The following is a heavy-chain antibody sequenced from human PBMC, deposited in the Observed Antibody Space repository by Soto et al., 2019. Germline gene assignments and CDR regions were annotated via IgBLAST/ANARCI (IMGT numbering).Heavy chain of an antibody. CDR3: ARVPIPSAGGPFIDY. CDR2: VYYSGTT. J-gene: IGHJ4*02. CDR1: GGSISSGGYF. Sequence: QVQLQESGPGLVKPSQTLSLTCTVSGGSISSGGYFWSWIRQHPGKGLEWIGYVYYSGTTYYNPSLKSRVTMSVDTSKNQFSLDLSSVTAVDTAVYYCARVPIPSAGGPFIDYWGQGTLVTVSS. D-gene: IGHD6-13*01. V-gene: IGHV4-31*03.